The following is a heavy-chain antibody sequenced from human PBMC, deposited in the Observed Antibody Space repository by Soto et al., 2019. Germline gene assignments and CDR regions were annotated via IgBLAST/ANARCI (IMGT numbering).Heavy chain of an antibody. D-gene: IGHD5-12*01. J-gene: IGHJ6*02. CDR1: GYTFTRYG. CDR3: AREGEDGYEYYYYYGMDV. CDR2: ISAYNGNT. Sequence: SVKASCKASGYTFTRYGSSWGRQPLGQGLEWMGWISAYNGNTNYAQTLQGRVTMTTDTSTTTAYMELRSLSSDDTAVYYCAREGEDGYEYYYYYGMDVWGQGTTVTVSS. V-gene: IGHV1-18*01.